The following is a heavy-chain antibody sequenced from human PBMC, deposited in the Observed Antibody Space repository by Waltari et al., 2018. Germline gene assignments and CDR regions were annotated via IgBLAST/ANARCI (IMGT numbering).Heavy chain of an antibody. V-gene: IGHV4-30-4*08. CDR1: GCSISSGYSF. D-gene: IGHD1-1*01. CDR2: ISYSGST. CDR3: ARHRTGTAAVDY. Sequence: QVQLQESGPGLVKPSQTLSLTCTVSGCSISSGYSFWSWIRQPPGKGLAWVGYISYSGSTYYTPSLKSRVIMSLDTSKNQFSLMLSSVTAADTAVYYCARHRTGTAAVDYWGQGTLVTVSS. J-gene: IGHJ4*02.